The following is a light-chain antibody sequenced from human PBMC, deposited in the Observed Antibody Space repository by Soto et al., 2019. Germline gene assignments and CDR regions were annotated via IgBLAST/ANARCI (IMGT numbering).Light chain of an antibody. J-gene: IGKJ2*03. CDR1: QSISSW. CDR3: AEYNIYLYR. CDR2: DAS. Sequence: QVSHSPSALSSTVRDRFTITCRASQSISSWLAWYQQKPGKAPKLLIYDASSLESGVPSRFSGSGSGTEFTLTISSLQPDDVVSDNCAEYNIYLYRFG. V-gene: IGKV1-5*01.